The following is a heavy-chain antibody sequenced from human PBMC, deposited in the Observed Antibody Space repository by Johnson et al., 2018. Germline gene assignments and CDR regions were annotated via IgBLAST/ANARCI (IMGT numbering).Heavy chain of an antibody. Sequence: QVQLVESGGGVVQPGRSLRLSCAASGFTFSSYAMHWVRQAPGKGLEWVAVISYDGSNKYYADSVKGRFTISRDNSKNTLYLQMNSLRAVDTAVYYCARDVEMAKIGDVFKIWGQGTMVTVSS. V-gene: IGHV3-30-3*01. CDR3: ARDVEMAKIGDVFKI. CDR1: GFTFSSYA. CDR2: ISYDGSNK. J-gene: IGHJ3*02. D-gene: IGHD5-24*01.